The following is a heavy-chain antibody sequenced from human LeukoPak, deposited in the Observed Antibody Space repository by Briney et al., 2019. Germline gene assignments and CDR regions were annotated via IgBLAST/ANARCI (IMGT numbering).Heavy chain of an antibody. Sequence: SETLSLTCTVSGGSISSYYWSWIRQPPGKGLEWIGYIYYSGSTNYNPSLKSRVTISVDTSENQFSLKLSSVTAADTAVYYCAGRYGYYYYYMDVWGRGTTVTISS. CDR2: IYYSGST. J-gene: IGHJ6*03. CDR3: AGRYGYYYYYMDV. V-gene: IGHV4-59*12. D-gene: IGHD1-14*01. CDR1: GGSISSYY.